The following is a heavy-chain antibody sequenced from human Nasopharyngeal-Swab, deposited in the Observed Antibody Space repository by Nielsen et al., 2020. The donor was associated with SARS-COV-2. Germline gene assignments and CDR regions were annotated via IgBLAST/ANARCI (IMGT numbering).Heavy chain of an antibody. J-gene: IGHJ6*02. D-gene: IGHD2-8*01. CDR2: ITPFNSNA. CDR3: ASGQCINGVCNPTDGLDV. Sequence: SVKVSCKASGFSITYRFLHWMRQAPGQALEWMGWITPFNSNAKYAQKFQGRVSITRDGSRTTDSLELSSLRPDDTAMYFCASGQCINGVCNPTDGLDVWGQGTSVTVS. V-gene: IGHV1-45*02. CDR1: GFSITYRF.